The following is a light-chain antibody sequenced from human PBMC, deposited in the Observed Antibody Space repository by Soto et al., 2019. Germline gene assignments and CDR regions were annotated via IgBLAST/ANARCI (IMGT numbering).Light chain of an antibody. CDR1: QSVSSY. CDR2: DAS. V-gene: IGKV3-11*01. J-gene: IGKJ3*01. CDR3: QQRSNWRFT. Sequence: EIVLTQSTATLSLSPGERATLSCRASQSVSSYLAWYQQKPGQAPRLLIYDASNRATGIPARFSGGGSGTAFTLTISSLEHDDFVVYYCQQRSNWRFTFGPGTRVDIK.